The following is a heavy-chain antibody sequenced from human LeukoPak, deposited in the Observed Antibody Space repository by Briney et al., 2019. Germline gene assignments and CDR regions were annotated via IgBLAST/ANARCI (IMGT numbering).Heavy chain of an antibody. J-gene: IGHJ4*02. CDR1: GFTFSNSN. Sequence: GGSLRLSCAASGFTFSNSNMNWVRQAPGKGLEWISYISTSGTTIYYADSVKGRFTISRDNAKNSLYLQMKSLRAEDTAVYYCARGPTSIAATYDYWGQGTLVTVSS. CDR2: ISTSGTTI. CDR3: ARGPTSIAATYDY. V-gene: IGHV3-48*01. D-gene: IGHD6-6*01.